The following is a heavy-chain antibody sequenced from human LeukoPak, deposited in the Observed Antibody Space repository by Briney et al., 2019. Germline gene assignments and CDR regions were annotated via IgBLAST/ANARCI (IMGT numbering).Heavy chain of an antibody. Sequence: NPSETLSLTCTVSGGSIRSSYYYWGWIRQPPGKGLEWIGSIYDSGSTYYNPSLKSRVTMSVDTSKNQFSLKLSSVTAADTAVYYCARVKGREGSTVIIDYWGQGTLVTVSS. CDR1: GGSIRSSYYY. CDR3: ARVKGREGSTVIIDY. V-gene: IGHV4-39*07. J-gene: IGHJ4*02. D-gene: IGHD3-10*01. CDR2: IYDSGST.